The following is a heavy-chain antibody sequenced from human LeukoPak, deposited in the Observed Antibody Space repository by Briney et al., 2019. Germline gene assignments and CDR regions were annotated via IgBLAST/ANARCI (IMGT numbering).Heavy chain of an antibody. CDR1: GFTFSGYA. V-gene: IGHV3-23*01. J-gene: IGHJ4*02. D-gene: IGHD3-22*01. CDR3: AKGSSGSRPYYFDY. Sequence: GGSLRLSWAAPGFTFSGYAMSWFRQAPGEGRDWVSAITDSGGSTYYADSVKGRFTISRDNSKNTLYLQMNTLRAEDTAIYYCAKGSSGSRPYYFDYWGQGTLVTVSS. CDR2: ITDSGGST.